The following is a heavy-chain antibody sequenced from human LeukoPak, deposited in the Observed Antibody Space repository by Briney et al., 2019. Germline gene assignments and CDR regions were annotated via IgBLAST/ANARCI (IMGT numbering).Heavy chain of an antibody. CDR1: GGSISSYY. J-gene: IGHJ4*02. CDR3: AREYDSSGYAFDY. CDR2: IYYSGST. Sequence: SETLSLTCTVSGGSISSYYWSWIRQHPGKGLEWIGYIYYSGSTNYNPSLKSRVTISVDTSKNQFSLKLSSVTAADTAVYYCAREYDSSGYAFDYWGQGTLVTVSS. V-gene: IGHV4-59*01. D-gene: IGHD3-22*01.